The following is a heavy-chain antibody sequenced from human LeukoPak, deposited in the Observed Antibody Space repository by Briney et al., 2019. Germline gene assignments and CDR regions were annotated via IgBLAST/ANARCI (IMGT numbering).Heavy chain of an antibody. CDR2: IKHDGSEK. CDR1: GFSFSSFW. CDR3: ASSSPTVVSDTYYYYAMDV. V-gene: IGHV3-7*01. Sequence: GGSLRLSCAASGFSFSSFWMSWVRQSPGKGLEWVANIKHDGSEKYYVDSVKGRFTISRDNAKNSLYLQMNSLRAEDTAVYYCASSSPTVVSDTYYYYAMDVWGQGTTVTVSS. J-gene: IGHJ6*02. D-gene: IGHD4-23*01.